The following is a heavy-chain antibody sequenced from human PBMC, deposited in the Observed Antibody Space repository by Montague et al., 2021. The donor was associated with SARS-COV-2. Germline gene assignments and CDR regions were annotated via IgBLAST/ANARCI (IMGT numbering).Heavy chain of an antibody. D-gene: IGHD6-13*01. CDR2: IFYTGNT. Sequence: SETLSLTCTVPGDSINTYYWNWIRQPPGKGLEWLGSIFYTGNTNYNPSLKSRVTISLDTSKNQFFLKVTSVTAADTAVYYCARQAAGSYFYYGVDVWGQGTTGTVSS. CDR3: ARQAAGSYFYYGVDV. CDR1: GDSINTYY. V-gene: IGHV4-59*12. J-gene: IGHJ6*02.